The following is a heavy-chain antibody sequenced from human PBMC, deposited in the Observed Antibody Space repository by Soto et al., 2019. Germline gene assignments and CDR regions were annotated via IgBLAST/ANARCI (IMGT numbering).Heavy chain of an antibody. V-gene: IGHV5-51*01. CDR1: GYSFTSYW. CDR3: ARHVIAAASHVYYYYGMYA. D-gene: IGHD6-13*01. Sequence: GESLKISCKGSGYSFTSYWIGWVRQMPGKGLEWMGIIYPGDSDTRYSPSLQGQVTISADKSISTAYLQWSSLKASDTAMYYCARHVIAAASHVYYYYGMYAWGQGTTVPVSS. J-gene: IGHJ6*02. CDR2: IYPGDSDT.